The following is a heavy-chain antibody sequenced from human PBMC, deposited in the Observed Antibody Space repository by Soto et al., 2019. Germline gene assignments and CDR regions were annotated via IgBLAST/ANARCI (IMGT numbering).Heavy chain of an antibody. V-gene: IGHV4-31*03. D-gene: IGHD2-21*02. CDR1: GGSMSSGGYD. Sequence: ALSLTSTDSGGSMSSGGYDWSWIRQHPGKGLEWIGYIYYSGSTYYNPSLKSRVTISVDTSKNQFSLKLSSVTDADTAVYYCARDPRYCGGDCYTYGMDVWGQGTTVTVSS. CDR2: IYYSGST. J-gene: IGHJ6*02. CDR3: ARDPRYCGGDCYTYGMDV.